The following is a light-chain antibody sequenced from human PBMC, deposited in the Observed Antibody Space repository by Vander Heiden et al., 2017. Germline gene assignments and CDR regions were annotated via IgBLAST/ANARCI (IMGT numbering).Light chain of an antibody. CDR2: EAH. CDR3: QSYDSSDQGV. V-gene: IGLV6-57*02. J-gene: IGLJ2*01. CDR1: GGSISGIV. Sequence: FMLTQPHSMSQSPGRTVTIPCTAYGGSISGIVVQWVQQRPGGAPTTVTYEAHRRPPGVPDRFSGSIDRSSNSASLTISGLKTEDEADYYCQSYDSSDQGVFGGGTKLTVL.